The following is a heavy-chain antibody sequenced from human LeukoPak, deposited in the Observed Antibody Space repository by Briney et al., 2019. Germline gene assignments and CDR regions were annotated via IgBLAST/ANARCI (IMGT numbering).Heavy chain of an antibody. CDR1: GGSFSGDY. CDR3: ARAKQWLPLDYGMDV. D-gene: IGHD6-19*01. CDR2: INHSGST. J-gene: IGHJ6*02. Sequence: SETLSLTCAVYGGSFSGDYWTWIRQPPGKGLEWIGEINHSGSTNYNPSLNSRVTISVDTSKNQFSLKLSSVTAADTAVYYCARAKQWLPLDYGMDVWGQGTTVTVSS. V-gene: IGHV4-34*01.